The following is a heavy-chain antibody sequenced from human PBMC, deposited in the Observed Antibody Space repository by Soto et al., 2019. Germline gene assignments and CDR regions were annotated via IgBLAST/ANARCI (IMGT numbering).Heavy chain of an antibody. J-gene: IGHJ4*02. D-gene: IGHD6-19*01. CDR2: INHSGST. Sequence: PSETLSLTCAVYGGSFSGYYWSWIRQPPGKGLEWIGEINHSGSTNYNPSLKSRVTISVDTSKNQFSLKLSSVTAADTAVYYCARGLSSGSKDYWGQGTLVTVSS. V-gene: IGHV4-34*01. CDR3: ARGLSSGSKDY. CDR1: GGSFSGYY.